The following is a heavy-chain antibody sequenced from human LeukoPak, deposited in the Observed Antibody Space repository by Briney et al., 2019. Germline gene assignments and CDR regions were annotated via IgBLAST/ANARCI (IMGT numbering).Heavy chain of an antibody. J-gene: IGHJ3*02. Sequence: SETLSLTCTVSGGSISSYYWSWIRQPPGKGLEWIGYIYYIGSTNYNPSLKSRVTISVDTSKNQFSLKLSSVTAADTAVYYCARAPRTGYDAFDIWGQGTMVTVSS. V-gene: IGHV4-59*01. CDR3: ARAPRTGYDAFDI. CDR1: GGSISSYY. CDR2: IYYIGST. D-gene: IGHD3/OR15-3a*01.